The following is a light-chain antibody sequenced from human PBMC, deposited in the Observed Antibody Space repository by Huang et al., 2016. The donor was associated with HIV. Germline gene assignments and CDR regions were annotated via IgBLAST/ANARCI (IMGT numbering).Light chain of an antibody. Sequence: AIQLTQSPSSLSASVGDRVTITCRASQGISSALDWYQQKPGKAPKLLIYDASSLESGVPSRFSGSGSGTDFTLTISSLQPEDFATYYCQQFNNYLTFGQGTRLEIK. CDR3: QQFNNYLT. J-gene: IGKJ5*01. CDR2: DAS. V-gene: IGKV1D-13*01. CDR1: QGISSA.